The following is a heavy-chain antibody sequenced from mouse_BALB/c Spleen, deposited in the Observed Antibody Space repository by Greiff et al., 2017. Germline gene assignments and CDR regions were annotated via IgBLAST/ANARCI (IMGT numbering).Heavy chain of an antibody. CDR2: ISYSGST. D-gene: IGHD2-4*01. CDR1: GYSITSDYA. Sequence: DVQLQESGPGLVKPSQSLSLTCTVTGYSITSDYAWNWIRQFPGNKLEWMGYISYSGSTSYNPSLKSRISITRDTSKNQFFLQLNSVTTEDTATYYCARCEDYESYAMDYWGQGTSVTVSS. CDR3: ARCEDYESYAMDY. J-gene: IGHJ4*01. V-gene: IGHV3-2*02.